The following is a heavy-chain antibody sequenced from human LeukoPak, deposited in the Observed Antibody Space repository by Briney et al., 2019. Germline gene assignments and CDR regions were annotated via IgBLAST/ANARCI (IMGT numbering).Heavy chain of an antibody. V-gene: IGHV3-7*01. J-gene: IGHJ4*02. Sequence: PGGSLRLSCAGSGFTFSNYWMSWVRQAPGKGLEWVAHINKDGSEIYYVDSVKGRFTISRDNAKSSPSLQMNSLRVEDTAAYYCARDKVTYWGQGILVTVSS. CDR1: GFTFSNYW. CDR2: INKDGSEI. CDR3: ARDKVTY.